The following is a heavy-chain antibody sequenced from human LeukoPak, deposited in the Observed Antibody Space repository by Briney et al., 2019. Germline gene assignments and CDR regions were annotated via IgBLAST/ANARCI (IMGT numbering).Heavy chain of an antibody. CDR3: AKVLRNIAVALDGGY. CDR1: GFTFSSYA. CDR2: ISGSGGST. D-gene: IGHD6-19*01. V-gene: IGHV3-23*01. Sequence: PGGSLRLSCTASGFTFSSYAMTWVRQAPGKGLEWVSAISGSGGSTYYADSVKGRFTISRDNSKNTLYLQMNSLRAEDTAIYYCAKVLRNIAVALDGGYWGQGTLVTVSS. J-gene: IGHJ4*02.